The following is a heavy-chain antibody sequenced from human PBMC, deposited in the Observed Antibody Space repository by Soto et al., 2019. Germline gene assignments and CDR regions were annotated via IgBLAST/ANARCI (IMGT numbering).Heavy chain of an antibody. CDR2: MNPNSGNT. D-gene: IGHD1-7*01. CDR1: GYTNTSYD. J-gene: IGHJ6*03. CDR3: AIGALSHWNYWDDYSYMDV. Sequence: GAPVTVSCQAAGYTNTSYDSNWVRQTTGQGLEWMGWMNPNSGNTGYAQKFQGRVTMTRNTSISTAYMELSSLRSEDTAVYYCAIGALSHWNYWDDYSYMDVWGNGTTVTVSS. V-gene: IGHV1-8*01.